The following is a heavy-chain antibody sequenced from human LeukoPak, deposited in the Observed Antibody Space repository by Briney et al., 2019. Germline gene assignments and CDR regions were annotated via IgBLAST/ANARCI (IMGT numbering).Heavy chain of an antibody. CDR3: AREHKVVRGVGEFDP. V-gene: IGHV3-43D*03. CDR2: ISWDGGST. D-gene: IGHD3-10*01. CDR1: GFTFDDYA. J-gene: IGHJ5*02. Sequence: AGGSLRLSCAASGFTFDDYAMHWVRQAPGKGLEWVSLISWDGGSTYYADSVKGRFTISRDNSKNSLYLQMNSLRAEDTALYHCAREHKVVRGVGEFDPWGQGTLVTVSS.